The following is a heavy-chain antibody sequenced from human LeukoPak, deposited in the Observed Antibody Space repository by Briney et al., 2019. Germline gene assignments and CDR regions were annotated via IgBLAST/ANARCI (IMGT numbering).Heavy chain of an antibody. J-gene: IGHJ6*02. Sequence: GRSLRLSCAASGFTFSSYGMHWVRQAPGEGLEWVAVIWYDGSNKYYADSVKGRFTISRDNSKNTLYLQMNSLRAEDTAVYYCARARRPFGEAPRGMDVWGQGTTVTVSS. D-gene: IGHD3-10*01. CDR2: IWYDGSNK. CDR1: GFTFSSYG. CDR3: ARARRPFGEAPRGMDV. V-gene: IGHV3-33*01.